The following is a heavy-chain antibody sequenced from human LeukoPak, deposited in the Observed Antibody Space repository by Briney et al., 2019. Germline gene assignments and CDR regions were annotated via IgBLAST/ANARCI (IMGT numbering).Heavy chain of an antibody. J-gene: IGHJ4*02. D-gene: IGHD6-6*01. CDR3: ARVPSSPQYYFDY. CDR1: GGSISSGGYY. Sequence: SQTLSLTCTVSGGSISSGGYYWSWIRQPPGKGLEWIGYIYHNGSTYYNPSLKSRVTISVDRSKNQFSLKLSSVTAADTAVYYCARVPSSPQYYFDYWGQGTLATVSS. CDR2: IYHNGST. V-gene: IGHV4-30-2*01.